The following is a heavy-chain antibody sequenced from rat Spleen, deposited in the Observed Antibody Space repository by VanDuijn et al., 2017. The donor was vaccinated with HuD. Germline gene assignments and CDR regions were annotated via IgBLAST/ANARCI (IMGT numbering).Heavy chain of an antibody. CDR3: ARGLPGYRGVMDA. CDR2: ISYDGSST. D-gene: IGHD1-4*01. Sequence: EVQLVESDGGLVQPGRSLKLSCAASGFTFSDCYMAWVRQAPTKGLEWVATISYDGSSTYCRDSVKGRFTISRDNTKTTLYLQMDSLRSEDTATYYCARGLPGYRGVMDAWGQGTSVTVSS. CDR1: GFTFSDCY. J-gene: IGHJ4*01. V-gene: IGHV5-29*01.